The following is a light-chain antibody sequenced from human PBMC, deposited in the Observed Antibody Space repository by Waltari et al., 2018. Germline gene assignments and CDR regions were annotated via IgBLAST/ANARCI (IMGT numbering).Light chain of an antibody. CDR3: QQYNNWPLT. CDR2: RAS. Sequence: EIVMTQSPATLSVSPGERATLSCRASQSVSSNLAWYQQKPGQAPRLLIYRASTRATDIPARFSGSGSGTEVTLTISSLQSEDFAVYYCQQYNNWPLTFGGGTKVEIK. V-gene: IGKV3-15*01. J-gene: IGKJ4*01. CDR1: QSVSSN.